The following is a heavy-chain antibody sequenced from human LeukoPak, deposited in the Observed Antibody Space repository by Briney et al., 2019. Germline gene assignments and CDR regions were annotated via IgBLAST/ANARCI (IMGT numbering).Heavy chain of an antibody. J-gene: IGHJ6*02. D-gene: IGHD2/OR15-2a*01. V-gene: IGHV3-9*01. CDR1: GFTFDDYA. Sequence: GGSLRLSCAASGFTFDDYAMHWVRQAPGKGLEWVSGISWNSGSIGYADSVKGRFTISRDNAKNSLYLQVNSLRADDTALYYCAKGTADFLSYGMDVWGQGTTVTVSS. CDR3: AKGTADFLSYGMDV. CDR2: ISWNSGSI.